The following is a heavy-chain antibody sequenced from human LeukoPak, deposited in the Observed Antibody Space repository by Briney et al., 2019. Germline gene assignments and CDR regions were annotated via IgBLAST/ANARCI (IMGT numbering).Heavy chain of an antibody. V-gene: IGHV3-11*01. J-gene: IGHJ4*02. Sequence: PGGSLRLSCAASGFTFSDFYMTWIRQAPGKGLEWVSYISNRGTTIHYADSVRGRFTISRDNAKKSLYLQMNGLRAEDTAVYYCARSADRSGYFREITLYYFDYWGQGTLVTVPS. CDR1: GFTFSDFY. CDR2: ISNRGTTI. D-gene: IGHD3-22*01. CDR3: ARSADRSGYFREITLYYFDY.